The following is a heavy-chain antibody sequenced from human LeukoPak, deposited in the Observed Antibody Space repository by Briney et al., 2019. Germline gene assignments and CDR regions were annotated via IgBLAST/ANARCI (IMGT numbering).Heavy chain of an antibody. CDR1: GGSISSGGYY. CDR3: AGGGLVANFDY. Sequence: PSETLSLTCTVSGGSISSGGYYWSWIRQHPGKGLEWIGYIYYSGSTYYNPSLKSRVTISVDTSKNQLSLKLSSVTAADTAVYYCAGGGLVANFDYWGQGTLVTVSS. CDR2: IYYSGST. J-gene: IGHJ4*02. D-gene: IGHD5-12*01. V-gene: IGHV4-31*03.